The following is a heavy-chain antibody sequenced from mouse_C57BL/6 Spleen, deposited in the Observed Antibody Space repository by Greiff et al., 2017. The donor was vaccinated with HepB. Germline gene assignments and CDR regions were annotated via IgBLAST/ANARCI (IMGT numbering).Heavy chain of an antibody. CDR1: GFSLTSYG. CDR2: IWGVGST. V-gene: IGHV2-6*01. CDR3: ASGSGWFAY. J-gene: IGHJ3*01. Sequence: VQLMESGPGLVAPSQSLSITCTVSGFSLTSYGVDWVRQSPGKGLEWLGVIWGVGSTNYNSALKSRLSISKDNSKSQVFLKMNSLQTDDTARYYCASGSGWFAYWGQGTLVTVSA.